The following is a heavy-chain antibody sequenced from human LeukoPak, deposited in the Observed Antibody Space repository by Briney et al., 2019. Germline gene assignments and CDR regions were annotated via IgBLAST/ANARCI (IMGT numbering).Heavy chain of an antibody. CDR3: AKARLEMATITDY. V-gene: IGHV3-23*01. CDR1: GFTVSSNY. CDR2: ISGSGGST. Sequence: GGSLRLSCAASGFTVSSNYMSWVRQAPGKGLEWVSAISGSGGSTYYADSVKGRFTISRDNSKNTLYLQMNSLRAEDTAVYYCAKARLEMATITDYWGQGTLVTVSS. D-gene: IGHD5-24*01. J-gene: IGHJ4*02.